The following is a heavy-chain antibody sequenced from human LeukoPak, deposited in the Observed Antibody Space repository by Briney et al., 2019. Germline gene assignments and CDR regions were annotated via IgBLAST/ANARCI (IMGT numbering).Heavy chain of an antibody. Sequence: GGSLRLSCAASGFIFSSYSMNWVRQAPGKGLEWVSAISGSSSYIYYADSVRGRFTISRDNAKNSLYLQMNSLRVEDTAVYYCARRNTAMVPLRPKGFFDYWGQGTLVTVSS. D-gene: IGHD5-18*01. J-gene: IGHJ4*02. CDR1: GFIFSSYS. CDR2: ISGSSSYI. V-gene: IGHV3-21*01. CDR3: ARRNTAMVPLRPKGFFDY.